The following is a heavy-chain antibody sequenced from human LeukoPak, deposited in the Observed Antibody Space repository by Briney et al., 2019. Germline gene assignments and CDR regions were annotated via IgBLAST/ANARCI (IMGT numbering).Heavy chain of an antibody. CDR1: GYTFTSYA. J-gene: IGHJ4*02. CDR3: ARDGWELLNFDY. D-gene: IGHD1-26*01. CDR2: INAGNGNT. Sequence: ASVTVSCKAYGYTFTSYAMHWVRQAPGQRLEWMGWINAGNGNTKYSQKFQGRVTITRDTSASTAYMELSSLRSEDTAVHYCARDGWELLNFDYWGQGTLVTVSS. V-gene: IGHV1-3*01.